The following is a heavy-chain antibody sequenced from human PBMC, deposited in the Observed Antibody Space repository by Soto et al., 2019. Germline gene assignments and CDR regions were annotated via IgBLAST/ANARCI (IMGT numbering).Heavy chain of an antibody. CDR1: GFTFSGSS. D-gene: IGHD2-15*01. CDR2: IRSQANSYAT. CDR3: TRFSGGRRD. V-gene: IGHV3-73*01. J-gene: IGHJ4*02. Sequence: EVQLVESGGGLVHPGGSLKLSCAASGFTFSGSSLHWVRQASGKRLEWVGRIRSQANSYATAYVASVKDRFTISRDDSKTTASLQMNSLKLEATAVYYCTRFSGGRRDWGSGTGVSVSS.